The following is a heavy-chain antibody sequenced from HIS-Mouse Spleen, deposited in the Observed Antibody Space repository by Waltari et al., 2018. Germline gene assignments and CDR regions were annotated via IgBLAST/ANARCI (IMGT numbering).Heavy chain of an antibody. CDR3: AREIPYSSSWYDWYFDL. CDR2: IDYSGAT. V-gene: IGHV4-39*07. CDR1: GGSISSSSYY. D-gene: IGHD6-13*01. J-gene: IGHJ2*01. Sequence: QLQLQELGPGLVKPSETLSLTCTVSGGSISSSSYYWGWIRQPPGKGLEWMGRIDYSGATSYTPSLKSRVTISVDTSKNQFSLKLSAVTAADTAVYYCAREIPYSSSWYDWYFDLWGRGTLVTVSS.